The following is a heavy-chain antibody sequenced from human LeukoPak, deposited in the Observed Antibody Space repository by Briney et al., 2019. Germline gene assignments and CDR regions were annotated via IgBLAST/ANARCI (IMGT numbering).Heavy chain of an antibody. CDR3: ASLMSSGSGSYYNLNYYYYYMDV. V-gene: IGHV1-69*13. CDR1: GGTFSSYA. J-gene: IGHJ6*03. Sequence: GASVKVSCKASGGTFSSYAISWVRQAPGQGLEWMGGIIPIFGTANYAQKFQGRVTITADESTSTAYMELSSLRSEDTAVYYCASLMSSGSGSYYNLNYYYYYMDVWGKGTTVTISS. CDR2: IIPIFGTA. D-gene: IGHD3-10*01.